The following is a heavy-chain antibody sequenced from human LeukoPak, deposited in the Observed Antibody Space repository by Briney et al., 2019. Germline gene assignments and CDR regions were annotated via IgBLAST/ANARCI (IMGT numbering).Heavy chain of an antibody. CDR2: IYHSGST. V-gene: IGHV4-4*02. CDR1: GGSISSSNW. J-gene: IGHJ6*02. Sequence: PSETLSLTCAVSGGSISSSNWWSWVRQPPGKGLEWIGEIYHSGSTNYNPSLKSRVTISVDKSKNQFSLKLSSVTAADTAVYYCASVRGQLWYHYYYYGMDVWGQGTTVTVSS. D-gene: IGHD5-18*01. CDR3: ASVRGQLWYHYYYYGMDV.